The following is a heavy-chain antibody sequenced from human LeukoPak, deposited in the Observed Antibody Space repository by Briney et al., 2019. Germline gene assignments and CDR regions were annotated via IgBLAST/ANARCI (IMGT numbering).Heavy chain of an antibody. CDR1: GFAFSSYW. CDR3: RSGSGQGAFDY. CDR2: IKQDGSEK. Sequence: GGSLRLSCAASGFAFSSYWMSWVRQAPGKGLEWVANIKQDGSEKYYVDSVKGRFTISRDNAKNSLYLQMNSLRADDTAVYYCRSGSGQGAFDYWGQGTLVTVSS. J-gene: IGHJ4*02. V-gene: IGHV3-7*03. D-gene: IGHD2-15*01.